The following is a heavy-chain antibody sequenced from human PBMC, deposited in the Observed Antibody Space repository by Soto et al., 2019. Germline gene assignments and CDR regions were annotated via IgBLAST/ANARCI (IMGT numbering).Heavy chain of an antibody. V-gene: IGHV3-30-3*01. J-gene: IGHJ4*02. CDR1: GFTFSSYA. D-gene: IGHD3-9*01. CDR3: ARGSNILTGYWVFDY. Sequence: QVQLVESGGGVVQPGRSLRLSCAASGFTFSSYAMHWVRQAPGKGLEWVAVISYDGSNKYYADSVKGRFTISRDNSKNTLYLQMNSLRAEDTAVYYCARGSNILTGYWVFDYWGQGTLVTVSS. CDR2: ISYDGSNK.